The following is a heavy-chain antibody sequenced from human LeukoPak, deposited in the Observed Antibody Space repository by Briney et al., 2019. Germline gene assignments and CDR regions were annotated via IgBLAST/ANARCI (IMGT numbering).Heavy chain of an antibody. CDR1: GYTFTSYA. J-gene: IGHJ4*02. Sequence: ASVKVSCKASGYTFTSYAMHWVRQAPGQRLEWMGWINAGNGNTKYSQKFQGRVTITRDTSASTAYMELSSLRSEDTAVYYCARGLRWLQSPQYYWGRGTLVTVSS. D-gene: IGHD5-24*01. V-gene: IGHV1-3*01. CDR2: INAGNGNT. CDR3: ARGLRWLQSPQYY.